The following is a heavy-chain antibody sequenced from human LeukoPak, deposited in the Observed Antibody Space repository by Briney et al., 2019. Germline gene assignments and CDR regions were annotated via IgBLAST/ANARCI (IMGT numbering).Heavy chain of an antibody. CDR3: ARCSSGGFSYY. J-gene: IGHJ4*02. D-gene: IGHD2-15*01. Sequence: GESLETCKKGSGYSFASYCNGWVRQKPGRGLEWMGIIYPGDSDTRYSPSFQGQVTISADKSNSTAYLHWSSLKASDTAMYFCARCSSGGFSYYWGQGTLVTVSS. CDR2: IYPGDSDT. V-gene: IGHV5-51*01. CDR1: GYSFASYC.